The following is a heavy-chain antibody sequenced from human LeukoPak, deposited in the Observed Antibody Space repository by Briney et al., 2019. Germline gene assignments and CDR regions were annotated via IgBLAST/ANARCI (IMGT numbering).Heavy chain of an antibody. J-gene: IGHJ4*02. D-gene: IGHD1-26*01. V-gene: IGHV4-34*01. CDR1: GGSFSGYY. CDR3: ARKDSGRLKYYFDY. Sequence: SETLSLTCAVYGGSFSGYYWSWIRQPPGKGLEWIGEINHSESTNYNPSLKSRVTISVDTSKNQFSLKLSSVTAADTAVYYCARKDSGRLKYYFDYWGQGTLVTVSS. CDR2: INHSEST.